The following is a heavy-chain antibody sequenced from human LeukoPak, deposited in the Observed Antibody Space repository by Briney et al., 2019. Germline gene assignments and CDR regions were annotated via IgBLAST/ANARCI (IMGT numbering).Heavy chain of an antibody. CDR2: IVGSGGIT. CDR3: AIPISRTTVTPHDAFDI. CDR1: GFTFSSDA. Sequence: PGGSLRLSCAASGFTFSSDAMSWVRQAPGKGLEWVSAIVGSGGITYYADSVKGRFTISRDNAKNSLYLQMNSLRAEDTAVYYCAIPISRTTVTPHDAFDIWGQGTMVTVSS. J-gene: IGHJ3*02. V-gene: IGHV3-23*01. D-gene: IGHD4-17*01.